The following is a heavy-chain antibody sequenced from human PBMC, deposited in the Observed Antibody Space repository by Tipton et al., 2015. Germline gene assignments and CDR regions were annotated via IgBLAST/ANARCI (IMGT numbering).Heavy chain of an antibody. Sequence: TLSLTCTVSGGSIGDGYYWSWLRQYPGKGLEWIGFVYYSGYTNYNPSLTSRLTISVDTSRNQFSLHLKSVTAADTAVYYCARDKTFEAFDIWGQGTKVTVSS. J-gene: IGHJ3*02. CDR1: GGSIGDGYY. CDR2: VYYSGYT. V-gene: IGHV4-31*03. D-gene: IGHD2/OR15-2a*01. CDR3: ARDKTFEAFDI.